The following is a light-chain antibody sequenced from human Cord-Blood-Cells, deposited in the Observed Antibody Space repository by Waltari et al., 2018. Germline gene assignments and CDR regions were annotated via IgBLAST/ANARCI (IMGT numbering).Light chain of an antibody. CDR3: QQRSNWPPEYT. CDR2: DAS. Sequence: EIVLTQPPATLSLSPGERSTLSCRASQSVRSYLAWYQQKPGQAPRLLIYDASNRATGIPARFSGSGSGTDFTLTISSLEPEDFAVYYCQQRSNWPPEYTFGQGTKLEIK. J-gene: IGKJ2*01. CDR1: QSVRSY. V-gene: IGKV3-11*01.